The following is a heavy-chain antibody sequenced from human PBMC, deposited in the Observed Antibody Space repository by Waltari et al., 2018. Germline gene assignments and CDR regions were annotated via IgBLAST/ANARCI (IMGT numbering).Heavy chain of an antibody. J-gene: IGHJ5*02. CDR3: ATSYGSGSQRGFDP. CDR1: GSTFTSYA. V-gene: IGHV7-4-1*02. D-gene: IGHD3-10*01. CDR2: INTNTGNP. Sequence: QVQLVQSGSELKKPRASVKVSCKASGSTFTSYAMNWVRPAPGQGLEWMGWINTNTGNPTYAQGFTGRFVFSLDTSVSTAYLQISSLKAEDTAVYYCATSYGSGSQRGFDPWGQGTLVTVSS.